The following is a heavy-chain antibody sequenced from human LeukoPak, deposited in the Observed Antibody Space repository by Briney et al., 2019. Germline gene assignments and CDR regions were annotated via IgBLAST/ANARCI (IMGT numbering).Heavy chain of an antibody. D-gene: IGHD6-13*01. CDR2: ISGSGGST. CDR3: AKDPEGASIAAAGTAGYY. V-gene: IGHV3-23*01. J-gene: IGHJ4*02. CDR1: GFTFSSYA. Sequence: GGSLRLSCAASGFTFSSYAMSWVRQAPGKGLEWVSAISGSGGSTYYADSVKGRFTISRDNSKNTRYLQMNSLRAEDTAVYYCAKDPEGASIAAAGTAGYYWGQGTLVTVSS.